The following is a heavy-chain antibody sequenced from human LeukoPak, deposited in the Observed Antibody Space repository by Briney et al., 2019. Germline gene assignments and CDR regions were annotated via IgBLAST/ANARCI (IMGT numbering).Heavy chain of an antibody. V-gene: IGHV1-3*01. J-gene: IGHJ6*02. CDR2: INAGNGNT. D-gene: IGHD2-15*01. CDR3: ARDLSYCSGGNCYSDLYYYYGLDV. CDR1: GYTFTRYA. Sequence: ASVKVSCKASGYTFTRYAIHWVLQAPGQRLEWMGWINAGNGNTKYSQKFQGRVTITRDTSASTAYMELSSLRSEDTAVYYCARDLSYCSGGNCYSDLYYYYGLDVWGQGTTVTVSS.